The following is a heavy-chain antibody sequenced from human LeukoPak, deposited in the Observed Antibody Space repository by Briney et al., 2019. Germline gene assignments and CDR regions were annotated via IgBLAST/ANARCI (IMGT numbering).Heavy chain of an antibody. J-gene: IGHJ6*03. CDR1: GFTFNDYA. V-gene: IGHV3-9*01. Sequence: GGSLRLSCAASGFTFNDYAMHLVRQAPGKGLEWVSGISWNGGSIGSADSVKGGFTISRDNSKNTRYLQMNSMRAEDTAVYYCXXXXXXXXYSADVYYYYMDVWGKGTTVTVSS. CDR2: ISWNGGSI. CDR3: XXXXXXXXYSADVYYYYMDV. D-gene: IGHD2-21*01.